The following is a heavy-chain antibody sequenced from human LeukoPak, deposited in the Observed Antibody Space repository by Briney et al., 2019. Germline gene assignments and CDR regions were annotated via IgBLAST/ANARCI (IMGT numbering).Heavy chain of an antibody. V-gene: IGHV3-74*01. D-gene: IGHD5-12*01. CDR1: GFTFSNSW. CDR2: INSDGSST. Sequence: GGSLRPSCAASGFTFSNSWMHWVRQAPGKGLVWVSRINSDGSSTSYADSVKGRFTISRDNAKNTLYLQMNSLRAEDTAVYYCARENIVAYYFDYWGQGALVTVSS. J-gene: IGHJ4*02. CDR3: ARENIVAYYFDY.